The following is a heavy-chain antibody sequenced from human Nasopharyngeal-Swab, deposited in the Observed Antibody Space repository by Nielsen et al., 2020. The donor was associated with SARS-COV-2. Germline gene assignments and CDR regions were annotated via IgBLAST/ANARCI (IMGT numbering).Heavy chain of an antibody. J-gene: IGHJ6*02. CDR2: ISSSSSYL. V-gene: IGHV3-21*01. D-gene: IGHD3-3*01. CDR1: GFTFSSYS. CDR3: ARDYDFSYYGMDV. Sequence: GESLKISCAASGFTFSSYSMNWVRQAPGKGLEWVSSISSSSSYLYYADSVKGRFTISRDNAKNSLYLQMNSLRAEDTAVYYCARDYDFSYYGMDVWGQGTTVTVSS.